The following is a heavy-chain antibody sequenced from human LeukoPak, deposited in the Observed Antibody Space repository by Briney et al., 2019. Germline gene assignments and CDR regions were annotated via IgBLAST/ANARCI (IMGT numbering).Heavy chain of an antibody. CDR1: GYTFTGYY. Sequence: ASVKVSCKASGYTFTGYYMHWVRQAPGQGLEWMGWINPNSGGTNYAQKFQGRVTMTRDTSASTAYMELSSLRSEDMAVYYCAFLFSNYLSDNWFDPWGQGTLVTVSS. V-gene: IGHV1-2*02. CDR3: AFLFSNYLSDNWFDP. CDR2: INPNSGGT. J-gene: IGHJ5*02. D-gene: IGHD4-11*01.